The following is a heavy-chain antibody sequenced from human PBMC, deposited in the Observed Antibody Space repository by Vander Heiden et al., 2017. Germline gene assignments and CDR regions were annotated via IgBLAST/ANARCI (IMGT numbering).Heavy chain of an antibody. V-gene: IGHV3-74*01. D-gene: IGHD4-17*01. Sequence: VQLVESGGGLVQPGGSLRLSCAASGFTFSSYWMHWVRQAPGKGLVWVSRINSDGNSTNYADSVKGRFTISRDNAKNTLYLQMNSLRADDTAVYYCARANDGDHAVRSFDYWGQGTLVSVSS. CDR3: ARANDGDHAVRSFDY. CDR1: GFTFSSYW. CDR2: INSDGNST. J-gene: IGHJ4*02.